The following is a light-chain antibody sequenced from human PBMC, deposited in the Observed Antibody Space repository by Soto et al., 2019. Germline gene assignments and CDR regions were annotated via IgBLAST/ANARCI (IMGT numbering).Light chain of an antibody. V-gene: IGKV3-20*01. CDR3: QQYGNSPPNT. J-gene: IGKJ2*01. Sequence: EIVLTQSPGTLSLSPGERATLSCRASQSVSSSYLAWYQQKPGQAPRVLIYGASSRATGIPDRFSGSGSGTEFTHTISRLEPEDFAVYFCQQYGNSPPNTFGQGTKVEIK. CDR1: QSVSSSY. CDR2: GAS.